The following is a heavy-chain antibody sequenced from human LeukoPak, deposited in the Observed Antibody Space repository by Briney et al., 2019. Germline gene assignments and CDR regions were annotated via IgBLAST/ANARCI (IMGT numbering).Heavy chain of an antibody. CDR1: GYTFTGYY. V-gene: IGHV1-2*02. J-gene: IGHJ4*02. CDR3: ARDMTMVRGVRNY. Sequence: ASVKVSCKASGYTFTGYYMHWVRQAPGQGLEWMGWINPNSGGTNYAQKFQGRVTMTRDTSISTAYMELSRLRSDDTAVYYCARDMTMVRGVRNYWGQGTLVTVSS. D-gene: IGHD3-10*01. CDR2: INPNSGGT.